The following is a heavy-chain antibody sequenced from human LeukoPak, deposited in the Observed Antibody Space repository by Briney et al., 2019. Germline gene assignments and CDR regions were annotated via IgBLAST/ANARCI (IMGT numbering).Heavy chain of an antibody. CDR1: GFTFSSYW. CDR2: IKQDGSEK. Sequence: GGSLRLSCAASGFTFSSYWMSWVRQAPGKGLEWVANIKQDGSEKYYVDSVRGRFTISRDNAKNSLYLQMNSLRAEDTAVYYCARYGSGKEDDAFDIWGQGTMVTVSS. V-gene: IGHV3-7*01. D-gene: IGHD6-19*01. CDR3: ARYGSGKEDDAFDI. J-gene: IGHJ3*02.